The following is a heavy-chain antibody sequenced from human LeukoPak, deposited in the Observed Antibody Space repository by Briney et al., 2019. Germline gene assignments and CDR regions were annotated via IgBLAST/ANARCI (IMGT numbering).Heavy chain of an antibody. D-gene: IGHD2/OR15-2a*01. CDR1: GFTFSTYW. J-gene: IGHJ4*02. Sequence: GGSLRLSCTGSGFTFSTYWMHWVRQAPGKRLVWVSRVSGDGSATVYADSVKGRFTISRDSAKNTLYLQMNSLRVDDTAVYYCTRDLSPAHFWGQGTLVTVSS. V-gene: IGHV3-74*01. CDR3: TRDLSPAHF. CDR2: VSGDGSAT.